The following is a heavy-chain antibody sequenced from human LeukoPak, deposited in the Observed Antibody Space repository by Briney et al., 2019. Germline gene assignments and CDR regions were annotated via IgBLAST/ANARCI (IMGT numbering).Heavy chain of an antibody. D-gene: IGHD4-17*01. V-gene: IGHV3-33*01. CDR1: GFTFSNYG. CDR2: KWYDGSNK. J-gene: IGHJ4*02. CDR3: ARGGYGDYGPLDC. Sequence: GGSLRLSCTASGFTFSNYGIHWVRQAPGKGLEWVAVKWYDGSNKYYADSVKGRFTISRDNSKNTLYLQMNSLRAEDTAVYYCARGGYGDYGPLDCWGQGTLVTVSS.